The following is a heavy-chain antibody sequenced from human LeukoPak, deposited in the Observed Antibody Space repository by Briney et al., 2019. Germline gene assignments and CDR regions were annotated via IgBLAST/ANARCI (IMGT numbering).Heavy chain of an antibody. V-gene: IGHV3-33*06. Sequence: GRSLRLSCAASGFTFSSYGMHWVRQAQGKGLEWVAVIWYVGSNKYYADSVKGRFTISRDNSKNTLYLQMNSLRADDTAVYYCAKDASIGQNWFDPWGQGTLVTVSS. CDR2: IWYVGSNK. J-gene: IGHJ5*02. CDR1: GFTFSSYG. D-gene: IGHD2-15*01. CDR3: AKDASIGQNWFDP.